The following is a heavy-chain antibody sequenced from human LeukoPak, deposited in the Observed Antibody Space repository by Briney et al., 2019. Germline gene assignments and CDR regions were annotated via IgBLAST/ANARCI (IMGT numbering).Heavy chain of an antibody. D-gene: IGHD6-19*01. CDR3: ARGPRIAVAGTEDWFDP. CDR1: GYTLTGYY. CDR2: INPNSGGT. Sequence: ASVKVSCKASGYTLTGYYMHWVRQAPGQGLEWMGWINPNSGGTNYAQKFQGRVTMTRDTSISTAYMELSRLRSDDTAVYYCARGPRIAVAGTEDWFDPWGQGTLVTVSS. J-gene: IGHJ5*02. V-gene: IGHV1-2*02.